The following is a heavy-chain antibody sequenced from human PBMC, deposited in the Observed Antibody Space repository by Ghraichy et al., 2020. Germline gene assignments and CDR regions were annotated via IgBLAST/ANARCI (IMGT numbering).Heavy chain of an antibody. CDR3: ARDHKSRSYYDFWSVGDYYYYYYMDV. D-gene: IGHD3-3*01. CDR2: IIPILGIA. J-gene: IGHJ6*03. CDR1: GGTFSSYA. Sequence: SVKVSCKASGGTFSSYAISWVRQAPGQGLEWMGRIIPILGIANYAQKFQGRVTITADKSTSTAYMELSSLRSEDTAVYYCARDHKSRSYYDFWSVGDYYYYYYMDVWGKGTTVTVSS. V-gene: IGHV1-69*04.